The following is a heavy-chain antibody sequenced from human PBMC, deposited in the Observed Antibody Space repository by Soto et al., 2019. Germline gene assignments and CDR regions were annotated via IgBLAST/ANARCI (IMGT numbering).Heavy chain of an antibody. Sequence: ALVKVSFKGAGYTYTRYGISWLRQAPGKGLEWMGWISAYNGNTNYAQKLQGRVTMTTDTSTSTAYMELRSLRSDDTAVYYCVRVALVRGISYYGMDFWGQGTTVTVSS. J-gene: IGHJ6*02. CDR2: ISAYNGNT. D-gene: IGHD3-10*01. V-gene: IGHV1-18*01. CDR3: VRVALVRGISYYGMDF. CDR1: GYTYTRYG.